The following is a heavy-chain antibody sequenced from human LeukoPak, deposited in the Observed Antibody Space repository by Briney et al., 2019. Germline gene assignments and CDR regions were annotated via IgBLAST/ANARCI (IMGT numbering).Heavy chain of an antibody. Sequence: SETLSLTCTVSGGSISSYYWSWIRQPPGKGLEWIEYISYSGSTNYNPSLKSRVTISVDTSKNQFSLKLSSVTAADTAVYYCARDVTLDSWGQGTLVTVSS. J-gene: IGHJ4*02. CDR1: GGSISSYY. D-gene: IGHD5-18*01. CDR2: ISYSGST. CDR3: ARDVTLDS. V-gene: IGHV4-59*01.